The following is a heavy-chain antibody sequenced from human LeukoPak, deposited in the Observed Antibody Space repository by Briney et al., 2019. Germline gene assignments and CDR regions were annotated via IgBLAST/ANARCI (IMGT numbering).Heavy chain of an antibody. CDR3: ARGPDSSWSPFDY. V-gene: IGHV4-34*01. J-gene: IGHJ4*02. CDR2: INHSGST. D-gene: IGHD6-6*01. Sequence: PSETLSLTCAVYGGSFSGYYWSWIRQPPGKGLEWIGEINHSGSTNYNPSLKSRVTISVDTSKNQFSLKLSSVTAADTAVYYCARGPDSSWSPFDYWGQGTLVTVSS. CDR1: GGSFSGYY.